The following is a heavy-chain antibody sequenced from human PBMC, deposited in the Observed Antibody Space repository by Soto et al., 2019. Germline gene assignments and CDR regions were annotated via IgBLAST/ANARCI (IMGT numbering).Heavy chain of an antibody. CDR3: AKQDGHDWSHFDF. CDR2: TSGSGFST. V-gene: IGHV3-23*01. Sequence: GGSLRLSSAACRFAFSSYSMSWVRQAPGKGLEWVSGTSGSGFSTYYADSVKGRFTISRDNSKNTLYLQMNSLRDDDTALYYCAKQDGHDWSHFDFWGQGTLVTVSS. D-gene: IGHD5-12*01. J-gene: IGHJ4*02. CDR1: RFAFSSYS.